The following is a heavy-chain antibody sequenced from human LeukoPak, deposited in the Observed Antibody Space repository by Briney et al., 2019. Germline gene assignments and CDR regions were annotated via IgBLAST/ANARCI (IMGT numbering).Heavy chain of an antibody. CDR1: GFTFSSYS. CDR2: ISSSSGYI. Sequence: GGSLRLSCAASGFTFSSYSMNWVRQAPGKGLEWVSSISSSSGYIYYADSVKGRFTISRDNAKNSLYLQMNSLRAEDTAVYYCARALVASDAFDIWGQGTMVTVSS. CDR3: ARALVASDAFDI. J-gene: IGHJ3*02. V-gene: IGHV3-21*01. D-gene: IGHD2-8*02.